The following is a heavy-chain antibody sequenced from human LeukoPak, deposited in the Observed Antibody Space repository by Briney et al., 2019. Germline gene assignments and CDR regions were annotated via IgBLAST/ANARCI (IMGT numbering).Heavy chain of an antibody. Sequence: GGSLRLSCAASGFTFSSYGMSGVRQAPGKGLEWVSGISISGDSTYYADSVKGRFPISRDHSKTTLYLQMNSLRAEDTAVYYCATLSVAAADWDDDYWGQGTLLTVSS. CDR1: GFTFSSYG. CDR3: ATLSVAAADWDDDY. J-gene: IGHJ4*02. CDR2: ISISGDST. D-gene: IGHD6-13*01. V-gene: IGHV3-23*01.